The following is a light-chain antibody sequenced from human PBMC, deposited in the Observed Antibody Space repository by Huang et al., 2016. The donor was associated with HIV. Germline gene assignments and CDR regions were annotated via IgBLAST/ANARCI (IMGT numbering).Light chain of an antibody. CDR1: QSLLHSNGYNY. V-gene: IGKV2-28*01. Sequence: DIVMTQSPLSLPVTPGEPAPISCRPSQSLLHSNGYNYLDWYLQKPGQSPQLLIYLGSNRASGVPDRFSGSGSGTDFTLKISRVEAEDVGVYYCMQALQTPRTFGQGTKLEIK. CDR3: MQALQTPRT. J-gene: IGKJ2*01. CDR2: LGS.